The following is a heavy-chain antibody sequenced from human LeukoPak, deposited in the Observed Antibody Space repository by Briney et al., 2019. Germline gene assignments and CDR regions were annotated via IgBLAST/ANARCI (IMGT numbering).Heavy chain of an antibody. J-gene: IGHJ4*02. CDR3: ARGGSSSGRIDY. V-gene: IGHV4-59*01. D-gene: IGHD6-6*01. Sequence: SETLSLTCTVSGGSISSYYWSWIRQPPGKGLEWIGYIYYSGSTNYNPSLKSRVTISVDTSKNQFPLKLSSVTAADTAVYYCARGGSSSGRIDYWGQGTLVTVSS. CDR2: IYYSGST. CDR1: GGSISSYY.